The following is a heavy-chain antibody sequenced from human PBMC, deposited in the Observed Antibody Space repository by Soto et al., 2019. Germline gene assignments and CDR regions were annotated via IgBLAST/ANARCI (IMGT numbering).Heavy chain of an antibody. CDR3: ARPDLPYCSGGSCPYGMDV. D-gene: IGHD2-15*01. Sequence: KPGGSLRLSCAASGFTFSDYYMSWIRQAPGKGLEWVSYISSSSSYTNYADSVKGRFTISRDNAKNSLYLQMNSLRAEDTAVYYCARPDLPYCSGGSCPYGMDVWGQGTTVTVSS. J-gene: IGHJ6*02. V-gene: IGHV3-11*06. CDR1: GFTFSDYY. CDR2: ISSSSSYT.